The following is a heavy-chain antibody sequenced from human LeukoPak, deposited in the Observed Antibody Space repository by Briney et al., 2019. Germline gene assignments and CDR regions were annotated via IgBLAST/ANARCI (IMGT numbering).Heavy chain of an antibody. Sequence: SETLSLTCTVSGGSISSYYWSWIRQSPGKGLEWIGYIYYSGSTNYNPSLKSRVTISVDTSKNQFSLKLSSVTAADTAVYYCARAPVTMVRGGGAFDIWGQGTMVTVSS. V-gene: IGHV4-59*01. CDR1: GGSISSYY. CDR3: ARAPVTMVRGGGAFDI. J-gene: IGHJ3*02. CDR2: IYYSGST. D-gene: IGHD3-10*01.